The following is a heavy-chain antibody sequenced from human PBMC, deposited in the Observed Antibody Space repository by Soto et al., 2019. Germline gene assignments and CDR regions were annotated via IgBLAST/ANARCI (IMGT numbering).Heavy chain of an antibody. CDR1: GGSISSGGYY. CDR3: VRGILS. CDR2: IYHSGST. D-gene: IGHD3-3*02. V-gene: IGHV4-31*03. J-gene: IGHJ1*01. Sequence: QVQLQESGPGLVKASQTLSLTCNVSGGSISSGGYYWTWIRQHPGKGLEWIGNIYHSGSTFYNPSLKSRVSISLDTSKNQFSLKLSSVTSADTAVFFCVRGILSWGQGTLVTVSS.